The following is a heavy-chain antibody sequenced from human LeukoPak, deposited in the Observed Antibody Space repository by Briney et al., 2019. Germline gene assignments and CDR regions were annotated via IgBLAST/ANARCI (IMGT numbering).Heavy chain of an antibody. V-gene: IGHV4-59*01. CDR2: IYYSGST. CDR1: GGSISSYY. D-gene: IGHD2-8*01. J-gene: IGHJ4*02. Sequence: PSETLSLTCTVSGGSISSYYWSWIRQPPGKGLEWIGYIYYSGSTNYNPSLKSRVTISVDTSKNQFSLKLGSVTAADTAVYYCARGNGPPLFDYWGQGTLVTVSS. CDR3: ARGNGPPLFDY.